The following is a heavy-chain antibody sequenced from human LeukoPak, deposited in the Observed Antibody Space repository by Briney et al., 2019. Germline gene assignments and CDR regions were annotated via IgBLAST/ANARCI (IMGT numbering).Heavy chain of an antibody. J-gene: IGHJ5*02. Sequence: SETLSLTCTVSGGSISSSSYYWGWIRQPPGKGLEWIGSIYYSGSTYYNPSLKSRVTISVDTSKNQFSLKLSSVTAADTAVYYCASGVLLWFGELLSWFDPWGQGTLVTVSS. V-gene: IGHV4-39*07. D-gene: IGHD3-10*01. CDR1: GGSISSSSYY. CDR3: ASGVLLWFGELLSWFDP. CDR2: IYYSGST.